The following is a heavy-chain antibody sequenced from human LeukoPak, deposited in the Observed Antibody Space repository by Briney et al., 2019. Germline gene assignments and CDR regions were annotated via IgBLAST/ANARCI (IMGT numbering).Heavy chain of an antibody. CDR3: AELGITMIGGV. Sequence: GGSLRLSCAASGFTFSSYSMNWVRQAPGKGLEWVSSISASSSYIYYADSVKGRFTISRDNAKNSLYLQMNSLRAEDTAVYYCAELGITMIGGVWGKGTTVTISS. V-gene: IGHV3-21*01. CDR2: ISASSSYI. J-gene: IGHJ6*04. CDR1: GFTFSSYS. D-gene: IGHD3-10*02.